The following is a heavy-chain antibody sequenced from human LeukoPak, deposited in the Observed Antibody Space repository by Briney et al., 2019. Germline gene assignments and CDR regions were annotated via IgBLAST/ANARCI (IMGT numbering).Heavy chain of an antibody. CDR1: GGSISTYF. D-gene: IGHD3-22*01. Sequence: SETLSLTCTVFGGSISTYFWSWIRQPPGKGLEWIGHGHYSGSTDYKPSLKSRVTISIDTSKNQVSLKLSSVTAADTAVYYCARRTGSGFLDYFDYWGQGTLVTVSS. CDR2: GHYSGST. CDR3: ARRTGSGFLDYFDY. V-gene: IGHV4-59*08. J-gene: IGHJ4*02.